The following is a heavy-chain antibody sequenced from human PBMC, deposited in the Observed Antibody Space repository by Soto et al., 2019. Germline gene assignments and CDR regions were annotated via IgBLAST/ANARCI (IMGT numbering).Heavy chain of an antibody. V-gene: IGHV3-9*01. CDR2: ISWHSGTI. D-gene: IGHD4-4*01. CDR1: GFSFRNYA. CDR3: VKEKLYSNYEYYFDY. Sequence: GGSLRLSCAASGFSFRNYAMHWVRRAPGKGLEWVSGISWHSGTIGYADSVRGRFTISRDNAKNSLYLQMNSLRPEDTALYFCVKEKLYSNYEYYFDYWGQGNLVTVSS. J-gene: IGHJ4*02.